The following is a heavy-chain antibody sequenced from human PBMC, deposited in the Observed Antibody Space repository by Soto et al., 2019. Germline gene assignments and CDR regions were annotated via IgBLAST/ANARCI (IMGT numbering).Heavy chain of an antibody. CDR2: ISSSGSTI. Sequence: GGSLRLSCAASGFTFSDYYMSWIRQAPGKGLEWVSYISSSGSTIYYADSVKGRFTISRDNAKNSLYLQMNSLRAEDTAVYYCERDPFVVTKYNWFDPWGQGTLVTVSS. CDR1: GFTFSDYY. J-gene: IGHJ5*02. V-gene: IGHV3-11*04. D-gene: IGHD2-21*01. CDR3: ERDPFVVTKYNWFDP.